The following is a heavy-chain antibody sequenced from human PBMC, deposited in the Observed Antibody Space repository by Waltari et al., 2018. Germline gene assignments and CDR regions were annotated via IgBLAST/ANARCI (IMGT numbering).Heavy chain of an antibody. V-gene: IGHV3-23*04. CDR2: SSGSGGST. D-gene: IGHD3-9*01. J-gene: IGHJ4*02. CDR1: GFTFSSYA. CDR3: AKGLHDYDILTGYHY. Sequence: EVQLVESGGGLVQPGGSLRLSCAASGFTFSSYAMRWVRQAPGKGLEWVSASSGSGGSTYYADSVKGRFTISRDNSKNTLYLQMNSLRAEDTAVYYCAKGLHDYDILTGYHYWGQGTLVTVSS.